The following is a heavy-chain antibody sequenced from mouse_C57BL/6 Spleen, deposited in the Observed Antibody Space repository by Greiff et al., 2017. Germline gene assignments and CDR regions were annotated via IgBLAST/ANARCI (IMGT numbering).Heavy chain of an antibody. CDR3: ASGGNYVYAMDY. CDR2: IDPYSGGT. V-gene: IGHV1-72*01. Sequence: QVQLQQPGAELVKPGASVKLSCKASGYTFTSYWMHWVKQRPGRGLEWIGRIDPYSGGTKYNEKFKSKATLTIDKPSSTAYLQRSSLTSEDSAVYYCASGGNYVYAMDYWGQGTSVTVSS. D-gene: IGHD2-1*01. CDR1: GYTFTSYW. J-gene: IGHJ4*01.